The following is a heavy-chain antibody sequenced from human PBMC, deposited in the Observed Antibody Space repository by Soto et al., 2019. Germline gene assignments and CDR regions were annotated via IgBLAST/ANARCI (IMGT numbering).Heavy chain of an antibody. V-gene: IGHV1-2*02. CDR2: MNPNDGDT. J-gene: IGHJ4*02. Sequence: QAQLVQSGAEAKRPGTSVKVSCKVSGYTFTNYFHWIRQAPGQGLERMGWMNPNDGDTEYASKFQGRVTLTRDTSITRAYMELSGMTSDVIAVYYCARENWSYVDWGQGTLVTVSS. CDR3: ARENWSYVD. D-gene: IGHD1-26*01. CDR1: GYTFTNY.